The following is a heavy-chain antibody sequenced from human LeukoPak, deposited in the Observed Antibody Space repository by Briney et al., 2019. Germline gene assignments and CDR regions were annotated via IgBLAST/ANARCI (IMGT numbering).Heavy chain of an antibody. V-gene: IGHV3-23*01. J-gene: IGHJ3*02. CDR2: ITTSDGNT. Sequence: GSLRLSCAASGFTFSSYTMSWVRQAPGKGLEWVSTITTSDGNTYYADSVKGRFTVSRDNSKNTLYLQMNSLRAEDTAVYYCASLDIVVADDAFDIWGQGTMVTVSS. CDR1: GFTFSSYT. D-gene: IGHD2-2*01. CDR3: ASLDIVVADDAFDI.